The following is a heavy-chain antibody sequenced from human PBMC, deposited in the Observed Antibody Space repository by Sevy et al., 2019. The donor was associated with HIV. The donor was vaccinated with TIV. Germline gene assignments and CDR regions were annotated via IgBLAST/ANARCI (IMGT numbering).Heavy chain of an antibody. D-gene: IGHD6-13*01. CDR2: VNSDGST. Sequence: GGSLRLSCEGSGYTFSNYWMHWVRQAPGKGLEWVSRVNSDGSTAYADSVKGRFTIFRDNAENTMSLQMNSLRAEDTALYYCVAANSWEDYWGQGTLVTVSS. CDR1: GYTFSNYW. CDR3: VAANSWEDY. J-gene: IGHJ4*02. V-gene: IGHV3-74*01.